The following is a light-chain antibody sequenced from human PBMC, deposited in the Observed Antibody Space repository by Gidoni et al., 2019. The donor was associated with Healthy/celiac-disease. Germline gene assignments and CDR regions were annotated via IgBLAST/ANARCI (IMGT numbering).Light chain of an antibody. J-gene: IGKJ3*01. V-gene: IGKV3-20*01. Sequence: EIVFSLSPGTLSLSPGERATLSCRASQSVSSSYLAWYQQKPGQAPRLLIYGASSRATGIPDRFSGSGSGTDCTLTISRLEPEDFAVYYCQQYGSAPFTFGPGTKVDIK. CDR2: GAS. CDR3: QQYGSAPFT. CDR1: QSVSSSY.